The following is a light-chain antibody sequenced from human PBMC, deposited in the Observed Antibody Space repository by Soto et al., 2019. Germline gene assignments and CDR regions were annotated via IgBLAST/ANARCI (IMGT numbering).Light chain of an antibody. CDR1: SSDVGGYNY. J-gene: IGLJ1*01. V-gene: IGLV2-8*01. CDR2: DVS. Sequence: ALTQPPSASGSPGQSVTISCTGTSSDVGGYNYVSWYQQHPGKAPKLMIYDVSKRPSGVPDRFSGSKSGNTASLTVSGLQAEDEADYYCSSYAGNHIVFGTGTKLTVL. CDR3: SSYAGNHIV.